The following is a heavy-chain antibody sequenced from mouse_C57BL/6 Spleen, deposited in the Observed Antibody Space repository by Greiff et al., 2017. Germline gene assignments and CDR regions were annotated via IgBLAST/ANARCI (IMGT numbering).Heavy chain of an antibody. V-gene: IGHV1-64*01. CDR3: ARGDYDYSYYAMDY. D-gene: IGHD2-4*01. Sequence: QVQLQQPGAELVKPGASVKLSCKASGYTFTSYWMHWVKQRPGQGLEWIGMIHPNSGSTNSNEKFKSKATLTVDKSSSTAYMQLSSLTSEDSAVYYCARGDYDYSYYAMDYWGQGTSVTVSS. J-gene: IGHJ4*01. CDR1: GYTFTSYW. CDR2: IHPNSGST.